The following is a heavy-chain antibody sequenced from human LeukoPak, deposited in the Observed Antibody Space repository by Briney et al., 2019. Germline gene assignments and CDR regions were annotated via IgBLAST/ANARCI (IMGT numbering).Heavy chain of an antibody. CDR2: IRYDGSNK. J-gene: IGHJ4*02. CDR1: GFTFSSYG. V-gene: IGHV3-30*02. CDR3: ANFRRYCSSTSCPHGDY. Sequence: GGSLRLSCAASGFTFSSYGMHWVRQAPGKGLEWVAFIRYDGSNKYYADSVKGRFTIYRDNSKNTLYLQMNSLRAEDTAVYYCANFRRYCSSTSCPHGDYWGQGTLVTVSS. D-gene: IGHD2-2*01.